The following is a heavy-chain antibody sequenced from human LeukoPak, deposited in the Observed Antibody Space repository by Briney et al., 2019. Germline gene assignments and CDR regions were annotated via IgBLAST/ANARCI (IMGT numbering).Heavy chain of an antibody. Sequence: KSSETLSLTCTVSGYSISSGYYWGWIRQPPGKGLEWIGSIYHSGSTYYNPSLKSRVTISVDTSKNQFSLKLSSVTAADTAVYYCARSDSNYGDYWGQGTLVTVSS. CDR1: GYSISSGYY. V-gene: IGHV4-38-2*02. D-gene: IGHD4-11*01. CDR2: IYHSGST. CDR3: ARSDSNYGDY. J-gene: IGHJ4*02.